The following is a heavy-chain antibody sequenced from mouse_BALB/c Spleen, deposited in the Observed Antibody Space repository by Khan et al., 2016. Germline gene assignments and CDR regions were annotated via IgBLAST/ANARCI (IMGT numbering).Heavy chain of an antibody. CDR1: GYTFTDYY. V-gene: IGHV1-77*01. D-gene: IGHD1-2*01. J-gene: IGHJ4*01. Sequence: QVQLKESGTELPRPGASVKLSCKASGYTFTDYYLHWVKQRTGQGLEWIGEIFPGSGITYYNEKFKGKASLTADTSSSTAYMQLSSLTSEDSAFYFFSMSYYGYFAMDYWGHGASVTVSS. CDR3: SMSYYGYFAMDY. CDR2: IFPGSGIT.